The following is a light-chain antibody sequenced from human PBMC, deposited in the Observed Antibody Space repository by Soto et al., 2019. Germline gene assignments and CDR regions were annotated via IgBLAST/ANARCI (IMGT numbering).Light chain of an antibody. CDR2: ATS. Sequence: EIVLTQSPGTLSLSPGERATLSCRTSQSISSSYLAWSQQKPGQAPRLLISATSSRATGVPDRFSGSGSGTDFPLTISRLEPEDSAVYYCHQYGTSPPAWAFGQGTKVEIK. CDR3: HQYGTSPPAWA. CDR1: QSISSSY. J-gene: IGKJ1*01. V-gene: IGKV3-20*01.